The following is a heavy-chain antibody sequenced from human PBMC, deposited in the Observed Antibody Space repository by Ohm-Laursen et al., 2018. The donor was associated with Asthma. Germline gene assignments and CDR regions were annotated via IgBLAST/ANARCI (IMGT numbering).Heavy chain of an antibody. CDR1: GGTFSSYA. CDR2: IIPIFGTA. D-gene: IGHD3-10*01. J-gene: IGHJ3*02. CDR3: ATSSMEGRAFDI. V-gene: IGHV1-69*13. Sequence: GASVKVSCKASGGTFSSYAISWVRQAPGQGLEWMGGIIPIFGTANYAQKFQGRVTITADESTSTAYMELSSLRSEDTAVYYCATSSMEGRAFDIWGQGTMVTVSS.